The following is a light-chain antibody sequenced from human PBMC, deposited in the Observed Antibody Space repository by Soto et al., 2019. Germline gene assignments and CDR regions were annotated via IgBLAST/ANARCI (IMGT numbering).Light chain of an antibody. CDR2: DAS. V-gene: IGKV1-12*01. Sequence: DIQMTQSPSSVSASVGDRVTITCRASQGISSWLAWYQQKPEKAPKLVIYDASSLQSGVPSRFSGSGSGTDFTLTISSLQPEDFAVYYCQQRHMWPITFGQGTRLEIK. CDR3: QQRHMWPIT. CDR1: QGISSW. J-gene: IGKJ5*01.